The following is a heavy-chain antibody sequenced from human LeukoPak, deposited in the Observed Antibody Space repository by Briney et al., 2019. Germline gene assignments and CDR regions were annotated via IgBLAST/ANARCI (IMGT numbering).Heavy chain of an antibody. CDR3: AKRYSSSWIDY. J-gene: IGHJ4*02. Sequence: GGSLSPSCEASGFTFSSYAMSWVGKAPGKGLEWVSAISGSGGSTYYADSVKGRFTISRDNSKNTLYLQMNNLRAEDTAVYYCAKRYSSSWIDYWGQGTLVTVSS. CDR2: ISGSGGST. CDR1: GFTFSSYA. V-gene: IGHV3-23*01. D-gene: IGHD6-13*01.